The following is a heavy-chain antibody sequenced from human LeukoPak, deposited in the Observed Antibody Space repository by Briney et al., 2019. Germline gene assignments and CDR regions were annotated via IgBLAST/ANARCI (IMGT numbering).Heavy chain of an antibody. V-gene: IGHV4-39*01. Sequence: PSETLSLTCTVSGGSISSSSYYWGWIRQPPGKGLEWIGSIYYSGSTYYNPSLKSRVTISVDTSKNQFSLKLSSVTAADTAVYYRASQGERITMVRGVIRFDYWGQGTLVTVSS. CDR1: GGSISSSSYY. D-gene: IGHD3-10*01. CDR3: ASQGERITMVRGVIRFDY. CDR2: IYYSGST. J-gene: IGHJ4*02.